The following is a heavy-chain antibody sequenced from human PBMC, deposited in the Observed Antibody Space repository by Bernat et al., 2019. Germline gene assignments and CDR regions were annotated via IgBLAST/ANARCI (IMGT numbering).Heavy chain of an antibody. V-gene: IGHV3-30-3*01. CDR3: ARGLRGGEGSSSELDY. CDR2: ISYDGSNK. D-gene: IGHD6-6*01. J-gene: IGHJ4*02. Sequence: QVQLVESGGGVVQPGRSLRLSCAASGFTFSSYAMHWVRQAPGKGLEWVAVISYDGSNKYYADSVKGRFTISRDNSKNTLYLQMNSLRAEDTAVYYCARGLRGGEGSSSELDYWGQGTLVTVSS. CDR1: GFTFSSYA.